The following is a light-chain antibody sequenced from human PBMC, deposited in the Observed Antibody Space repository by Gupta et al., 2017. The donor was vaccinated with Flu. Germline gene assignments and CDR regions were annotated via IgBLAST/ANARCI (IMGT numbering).Light chain of an antibody. Sequence: KFMLTQPRSVSESPGKTVTISCTRSSGSIATNYVQWFQQRPGTSPTTVIYEDNHRLSGVPDRFSGSIDSSSNSASLTIAGLKTEDEADYYCQSYDSGNRDVVFGGGTKLTVL. V-gene: IGLV6-57*01. CDR3: QSYDSGNRDVV. J-gene: IGLJ2*01. CDR1: SGSIATNY. CDR2: EDN.